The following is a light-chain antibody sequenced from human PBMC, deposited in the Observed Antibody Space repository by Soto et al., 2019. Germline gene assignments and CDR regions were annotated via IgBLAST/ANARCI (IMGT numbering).Light chain of an antibody. J-gene: IGKJ1*01. CDR1: QTVSASY. CDR3: QHYGPAPWT. V-gene: IGKV3-20*01. Sequence: EIVLTQYAGTLSLSPRQMATLSCRASQTVSASYFAWFQQNPAQTPRLLIYAASTRAAGVPGRFSGSGSGTDFSLTINRLELEDCAVYYCQHYGPAPWTFGQGTKVEIK. CDR2: AAS.